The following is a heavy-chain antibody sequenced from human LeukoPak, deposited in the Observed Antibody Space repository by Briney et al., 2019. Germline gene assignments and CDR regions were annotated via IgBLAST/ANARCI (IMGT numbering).Heavy chain of an antibody. J-gene: IGHJ4*02. CDR2: INSDGSST. D-gene: IGHD3-10*01. Sequence: PGGSLRLSCAASGFTFSSYGMHWVRHAPGKGLVWVSRINSDGSSTSYADSVKGRFTISRDNAKNTLYLQMNSLRAEDTAVYYCANLYGSGRDWGQGTLVTVSS. CDR1: GFTFSSYG. V-gene: IGHV3-74*01. CDR3: ANLYGSGRD.